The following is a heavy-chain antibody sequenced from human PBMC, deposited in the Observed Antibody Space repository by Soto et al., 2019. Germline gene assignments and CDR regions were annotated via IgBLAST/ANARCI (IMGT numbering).Heavy chain of an antibody. D-gene: IGHD6-19*01. CDR2: ISGSGGST. CDR1: GFTFSSYA. Sequence: GCALRVSCAASGFTFSSYAMSWVRQAPGKGLEWVSAISGSGGSTYYADSVKGRFTISRDNSKNTLYLQMNSLRAEDTAVYYCAKRYSSGWYYYYGMDVWGQGTTVTASS. V-gene: IGHV3-23*01. J-gene: IGHJ6*02. CDR3: AKRYSSGWYYYYGMDV.